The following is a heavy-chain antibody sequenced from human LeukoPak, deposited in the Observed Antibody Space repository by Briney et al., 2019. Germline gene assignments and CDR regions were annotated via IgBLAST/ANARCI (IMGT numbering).Heavy chain of an antibody. J-gene: IGHJ4*02. V-gene: IGHV3-48*03. CDR3: ARDTRDGYNFRFDY. CDR2: ISSRGSTI. Sequence: PGGSLRLSCAASRFTFSSYELNWVRQAPGKGLEWVSYISSRGSTIYYADSVRGRFTISRDNAENSLYLQMNSLRAEDTAVYYCARDTRDGYNFRFDYWGQGTLVTVSS. CDR1: RFTFSSYE. D-gene: IGHD5-24*01.